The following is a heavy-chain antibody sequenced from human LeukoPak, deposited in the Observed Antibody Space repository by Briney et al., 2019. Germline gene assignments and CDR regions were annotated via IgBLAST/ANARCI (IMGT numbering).Heavy chain of an antibody. CDR2: IYENGGTT. D-gene: IGHD2-21*01. CDR1: GFTFRSHA. V-gene: IGHV3-23*01. CDR3: AKDFRIGYSAHFDY. Sequence: GGSLRLSCVGSGFTFRSHAMSWVRQAPEKGLEFVSGIYENGGTTYFADSVKGRFSISRDNSKNTLYLQMDSLRGEDTAVYYCAKDFRIGYSAHFDYWGQGALVTVSS. J-gene: IGHJ4*02.